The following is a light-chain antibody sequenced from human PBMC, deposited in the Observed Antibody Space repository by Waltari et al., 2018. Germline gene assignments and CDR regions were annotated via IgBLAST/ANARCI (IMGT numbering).Light chain of an antibody. CDR3: TSYASSNSVV. CDR1: SSDVGGYNY. J-gene: IGLJ2*01. V-gene: IGLV2-8*01. Sequence: QSALTQPPSASGSPGQSVTISCTGTSSDVGGYNYVSWYQQHPGKAPKLMIDEVSKRPSGVPDRFSGSKSGNTASLTVSGLQAEDEADYYCTSYASSNSVVFGGGTKLTVL. CDR2: EVS.